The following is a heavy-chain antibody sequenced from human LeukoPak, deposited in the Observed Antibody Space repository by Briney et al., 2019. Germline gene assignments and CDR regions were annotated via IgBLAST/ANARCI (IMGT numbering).Heavy chain of an antibody. CDR3: ARYDDSSGYYPNDAFDI. CDR1: VGSISSYY. V-gene: IGHV4-59*01. J-gene: IGHJ3*02. CDR2: IYYSGST. Sequence: SETLSLTCTVSVGSISSYYWSCIRQPPGKGLECIGYIYYSGSTNYNTSLKSRVNISVDTSKNQFSLKLSSVTAADTAVYYCARYDDSSGYYPNDAFDIWGQGTMVSVSS. D-gene: IGHD3-22*01.